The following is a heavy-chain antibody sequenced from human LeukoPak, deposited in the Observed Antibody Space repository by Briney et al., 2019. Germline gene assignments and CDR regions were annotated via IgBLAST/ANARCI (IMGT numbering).Heavy chain of an antibody. CDR3: ARVETAIGSLSWYFDL. CDR1: GGAITGYY. D-gene: IGHD2-21*02. Sequence: SETLSLTCTVSGGAITGYYWSWIRQPPGKGLEWLGYVYYSGSTNYNPSLKSRVTISLDTSKNQFSLKLSSVTAADTAVYYCARVETAIGSLSWYFDLWGRGTLVTVSS. J-gene: IGHJ2*01. V-gene: IGHV4-59*08. CDR2: VYYSGST.